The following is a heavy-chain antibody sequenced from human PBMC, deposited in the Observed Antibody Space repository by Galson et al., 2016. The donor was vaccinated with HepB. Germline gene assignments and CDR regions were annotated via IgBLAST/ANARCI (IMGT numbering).Heavy chain of an antibody. Sequence: SLRLSCAASGFTFNNYAMNWVRQAPGKGLEWISAIRISVSNTHYADSVKGRYTISTDTSTNTLFLQMTSLRAEDTAVYYCARKDFHIDVWGKGTAVTVS. J-gene: IGHJ6*03. CDR1: GFTFNNYA. CDR2: IRISVSNT. D-gene: IGHD3/OR15-3a*01. CDR3: ARKDFHIDV. V-gene: IGHV3-23*01.